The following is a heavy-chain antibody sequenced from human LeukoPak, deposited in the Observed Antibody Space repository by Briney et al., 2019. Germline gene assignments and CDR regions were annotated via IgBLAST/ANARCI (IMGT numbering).Heavy chain of an antibody. V-gene: IGHV4-31*03. CDR1: GGSISSGSYF. Sequence: SETLSLTCTVSGGSISSGSYFWAWIRQHPGKGLEWIGYIYNSGSTYYNPSLGSRVTMSVDTSKNQFSLRLSSVTAADTAIYYCARQGGDGSYAWFDPWGQGTLVTVSS. D-gene: IGHD1-26*01. J-gene: IGHJ5*02. CDR2: IYNSGST. CDR3: ARQGGDGSYAWFDP.